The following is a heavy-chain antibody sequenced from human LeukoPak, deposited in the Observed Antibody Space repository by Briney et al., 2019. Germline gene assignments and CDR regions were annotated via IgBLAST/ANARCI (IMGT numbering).Heavy chain of an antibody. CDR2: VYYSGGT. CDR1: GDSFTGTTYY. V-gene: IGHV4-39*01. D-gene: IGHD2-8*01. Sequence: SETLSLTCSVSGDSFTGTTYYWAWIRQPPGKGLEWIGSVYYSGGTSYSPPLKSRVTISVDTSKKQFSLRLSSVSAADTALYYCARNVSAGYFDYWGQGTLVTVSS. CDR3: ARNVSAGYFDY. J-gene: IGHJ4*02.